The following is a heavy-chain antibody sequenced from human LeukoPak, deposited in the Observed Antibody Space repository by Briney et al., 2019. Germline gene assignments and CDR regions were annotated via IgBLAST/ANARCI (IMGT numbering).Heavy chain of an antibody. Sequence: SETLSLTCTVSGGSISSGGYYWSWIRQHPGKGLEWIGYIYYSGSTYYNPSLKSRVTISVDRSKNQFSLKLSSVTAADTAVYYCARDRGAEYCSSTSCYRDNWFDPWGQGTLVTVSS. V-gene: IGHV4-31*03. J-gene: IGHJ5*02. CDR3: ARDRGAEYCSSTSCYRDNWFDP. D-gene: IGHD2-2*02. CDR1: GGSISSGGYY. CDR2: IYYSGST.